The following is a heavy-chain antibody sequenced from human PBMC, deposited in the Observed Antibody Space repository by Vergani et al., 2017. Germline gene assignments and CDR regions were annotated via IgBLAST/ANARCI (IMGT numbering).Heavy chain of an antibody. Sequence: EVQLLESGGGLVQPGGSLRLSCAASGFTFSSYAMSWVRQAPGKGLEWVSAISGSGGSTDYAYSVKGRFTISRGNSKNTLYLQMNSLRAEDTAVYYCAKGGMIVVAPVDYWGQGTLVTVSS. CDR2: ISGSGGST. CDR3: AKGGMIVVAPVDY. CDR1: GFTFSSYA. J-gene: IGHJ4*02. D-gene: IGHD3-22*01. V-gene: IGHV3-23*01.